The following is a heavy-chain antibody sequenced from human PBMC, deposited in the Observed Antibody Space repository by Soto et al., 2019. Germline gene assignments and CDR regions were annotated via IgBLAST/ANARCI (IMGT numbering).Heavy chain of an antibody. CDR3: ARASDIVATIGYYYGMDV. CDR2: IDSAGGT. D-gene: IGHD5-12*01. Sequence: GGSLRLSCVASGFTFSFYAMSWVRQAPGKGLEWVSGIDSAGGTSYADSVKGRVTISRDNSKNTLYLQMNSLRAEDTAVYYCARASDIVATIGYYYGMDVWGQGTTVTVSS. J-gene: IGHJ6*02. V-gene: IGHV3-23*01. CDR1: GFTFSFYA.